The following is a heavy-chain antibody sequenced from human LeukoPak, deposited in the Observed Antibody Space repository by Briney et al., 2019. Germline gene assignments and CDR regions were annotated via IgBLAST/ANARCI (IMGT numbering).Heavy chain of an antibody. J-gene: IGHJ4*02. Sequence: GGSLRLSCAASGFTFSNYDMNWVRQAPGKGLEWVSVIWYDGSNKYYADSVKGRFTISRDNSKNTLYLQMSSLRAEDTAVYYCATVHISSWAYFDYWGQGTLVTVSS. CDR1: GFTFSNYD. V-gene: IGHV3-33*08. CDR3: ATVHISSWAYFDY. CDR2: IWYDGSNK. D-gene: IGHD6-13*01.